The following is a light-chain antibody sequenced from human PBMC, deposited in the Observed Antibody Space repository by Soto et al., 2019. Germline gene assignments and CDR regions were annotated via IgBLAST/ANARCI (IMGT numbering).Light chain of an antibody. CDR2: AAS. CDR3: QKYDSDPWT. Sequence: DIEMTQSPASLSASVGDRVTITCRASQGISNYLAWYQQRPGKVPKLLIYAASTLQSGVPSRFRGSGSGTDFTLTISSLKPEDVATYYCQKYDSDPWTFGQGTEVEIK. J-gene: IGKJ1*01. V-gene: IGKV1-27*01. CDR1: QGISNY.